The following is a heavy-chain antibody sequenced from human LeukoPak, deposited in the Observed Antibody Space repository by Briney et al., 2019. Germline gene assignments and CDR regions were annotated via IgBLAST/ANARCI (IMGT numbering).Heavy chain of an antibody. J-gene: IGHJ4*02. V-gene: IGHV1-2*04. CDR2: INPNSGAT. CDR3: ARASDGYSYGSFVDY. Sequence: GSVQVSCKASGYTFTGYYMQWARQAPGQGLEWMGWINPNSGATNYAQKFQGWVTITRDTSTTTAYMELSRLRVDDTAVYYCARASDGYSYGSFVDYWGQGTLVTVSS. CDR1: GYTFTGYY. D-gene: IGHD5-18*01.